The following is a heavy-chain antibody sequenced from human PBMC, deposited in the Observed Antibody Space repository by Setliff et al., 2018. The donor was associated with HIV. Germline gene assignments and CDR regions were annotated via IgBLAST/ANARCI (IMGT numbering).Heavy chain of an antibody. J-gene: IGHJ5*02. D-gene: IGHD3-22*01. CDR2: IHYNERT. CDR3: ASRVYYYDSNNFLREEGFDP. CDR1: GGSASNSRYY. Sequence: LSLTCTVSGGSASNSRYYWAWIRQPPGKGLEYIGSIHYNERTYYNPSLKSRVAISIDTSKNQFSLNLTSVTAADTAVYYCASRVYYYDSNNFLREEGFDPWGQGTLVTSPQ. V-gene: IGHV4-39*01.